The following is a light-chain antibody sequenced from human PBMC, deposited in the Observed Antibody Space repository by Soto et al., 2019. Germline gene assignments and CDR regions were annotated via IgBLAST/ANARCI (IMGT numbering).Light chain of an antibody. Sequence: EIVLTQSPATLSLSPGERTTLSCGASQSVSSSYLARYQQKPGLAPRLLIYDASSRATGIPDRFSGSGSGTDFTLTISRLEPEDFAVYYCPQYGSSPWTFGQGTKVEIK. J-gene: IGKJ1*01. CDR3: PQYGSSPWT. CDR1: QSVSSSY. V-gene: IGKV3D-20*01. CDR2: DAS.